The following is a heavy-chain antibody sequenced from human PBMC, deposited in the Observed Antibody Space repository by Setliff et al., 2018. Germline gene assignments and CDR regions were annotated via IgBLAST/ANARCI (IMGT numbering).Heavy chain of an antibody. D-gene: IGHD3-3*01. CDR3: ATVGGRSSDGDH. J-gene: IGHJ1*01. Sequence: SETLSLTCAVYGESFSGYYWSWIRQPPGKGLEWIGEINHSGSTNYNPSLKSRVTISVDTSKNQFSLELRSVSAADTAVYYCATVGGRSSDGDHWGQGTLVTVSS. CDR1: GESFSGYY. V-gene: IGHV4-34*01. CDR2: INHSGST.